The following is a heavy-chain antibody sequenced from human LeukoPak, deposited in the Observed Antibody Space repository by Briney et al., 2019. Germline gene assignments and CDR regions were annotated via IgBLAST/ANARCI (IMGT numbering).Heavy chain of an antibody. V-gene: IGHV6-1*01. Sequence: SQTLSLTCAISGDSVSSNSAAWSWIRQSPSRGLEWLGRTYYRSKWYNNYAVSVKSRITINADTSKNQFSLQLNSVTPDDTAVYYCARARGCFDLWGRGTLVTVSS. CDR1: GDSVSSNSAA. CDR2: TYYRSKWYN. J-gene: IGHJ2*01. CDR3: ARARGCFDL.